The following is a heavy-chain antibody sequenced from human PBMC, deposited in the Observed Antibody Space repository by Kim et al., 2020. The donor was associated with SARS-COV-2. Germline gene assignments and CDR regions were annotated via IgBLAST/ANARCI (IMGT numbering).Heavy chain of an antibody. CDR1: GGTFKSYG. CDR2: IIPVLETP. V-gene: IGHV1-69*04. J-gene: IGHJ4*02. CDR3: ATADFDY. Sequence: SVKVSCKTSGGTFKSYGINWVRQAPGQGLEWLGRIIPVLETPTYAQKFQGRVTITADRSTSTAYMELTSLRSEDTAVYHCATADFDYWGQGTLVTVSS.